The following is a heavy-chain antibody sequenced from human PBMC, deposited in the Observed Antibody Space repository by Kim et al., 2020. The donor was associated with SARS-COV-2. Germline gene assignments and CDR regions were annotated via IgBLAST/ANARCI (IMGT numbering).Heavy chain of an antibody. J-gene: IGHJ4*02. CDR2: IYFTGST. CDR1: GASVSSGSYY. CDR3: VRGTIPVPTGYF. Sequence: SETLSLTCTVSGASVSSGSYYWSWIRQPPGKGLEWIAYIYFTGSTNFNPSLKSRVTISRDSSKNQFSLNLTSVTTADSAVYYCVRGTIPVPTGYFWAQGT. D-gene: IGHD1-1*01. V-gene: IGHV4-61*01.